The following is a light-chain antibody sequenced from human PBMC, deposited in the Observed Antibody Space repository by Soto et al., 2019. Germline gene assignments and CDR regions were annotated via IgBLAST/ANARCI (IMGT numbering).Light chain of an antibody. J-gene: IGKJ5*01. Sequence: EILMTTSTTTLSVSPGDSATLSFRASQSVFSSLAWYQQKPGQAPRSLIYGASSRATGIPDRFSGSGSGTDFTLTISRLEPEDFAVYYCQQYGSSPITFGQGTRLEIK. CDR3: QQYGSSPIT. CDR1: QSVFSS. CDR2: GAS. V-gene: IGKV3-20*01.